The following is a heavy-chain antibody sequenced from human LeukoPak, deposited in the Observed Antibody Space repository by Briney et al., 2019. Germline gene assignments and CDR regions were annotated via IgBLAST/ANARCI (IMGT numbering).Heavy chain of an antibody. CDR3: ASDQSLFYYDSSGPGDY. D-gene: IGHD3-22*01. J-gene: IGHJ4*02. V-gene: IGHV3-7*01. CDR2: IKQDGSEK. Sequence: GGSLRLXCAASGFTFSSYWMSWVRQAPGKGLEWVANIKQDGSEKYYVDSVKGRFTISRDNAKNSLYLQMNSLRAEDTAVYYCASDQSLFYYDSSGPGDYWGQGTLVTVSS. CDR1: GFTFSSYW.